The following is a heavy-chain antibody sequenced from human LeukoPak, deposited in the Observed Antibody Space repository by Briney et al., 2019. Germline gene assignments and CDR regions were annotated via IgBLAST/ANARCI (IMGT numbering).Heavy chain of an antibody. J-gene: IGHJ3*02. CDR1: GGSISSSSYY. CDR3: ARIYNDTSGNQHQAFDM. Sequence: PSETLSLTCTVSGGSISSSSYYWGWIRQPPGKGLEWIGSIYYSGSTYYNPSLKSRVTISVDTSKNQFSLKLSSVTPADTAVYYCARIYNDTSGNQHQAFDMWGQGTMVTVSS. D-gene: IGHD3-22*01. CDR2: IYYSGST. V-gene: IGHV4-39*07.